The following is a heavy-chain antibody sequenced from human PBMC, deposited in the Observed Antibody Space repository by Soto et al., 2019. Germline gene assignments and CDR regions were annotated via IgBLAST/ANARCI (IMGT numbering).Heavy chain of an antibody. CDR2: IYTSGST. CDR1: GTSVSNYY. D-gene: IGHD3-10*01. CDR3: ARGGIQLSYAFDY. Sequence: QVQLQESGPGLVNPSETLSLTCRVSGTSVSNYYWSWIRQSAGKGLEHIGRIYTSGSTSYNPSLKSRVTMSMDTSQTQIYLNLTSVTAADTAVYYCARGGIQLSYAFDYWGQGILVTVS. V-gene: IGHV4-4*07. J-gene: IGHJ4*02.